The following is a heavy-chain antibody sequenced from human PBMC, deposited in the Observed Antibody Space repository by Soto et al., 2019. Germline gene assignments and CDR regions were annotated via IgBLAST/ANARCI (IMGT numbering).Heavy chain of an antibody. D-gene: IGHD2-2*01. CDR3: ARERSGYQLLPYCFYGMDV. Sequence: QVQLVQSGAEVKKPGASVKVSCKASGYTFTSYGISWVRQAPGQGLERMGWISAYNGNTNYAQKLQGRVTMTADTSTSTAYMEVRSLRSDDTAVDYCARERSGYQLLPYCFYGMDVLGQGTTVTVSS. V-gene: IGHV1-18*01. J-gene: IGHJ6*02. CDR1: GYTFTSYG. CDR2: ISAYNGNT.